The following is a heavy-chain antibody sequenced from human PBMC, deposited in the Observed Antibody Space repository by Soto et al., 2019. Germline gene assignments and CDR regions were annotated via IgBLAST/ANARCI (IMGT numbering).Heavy chain of an antibody. V-gene: IGHV3-23*01. CDR1: GFIFSDYA. CDR2: ISAIGGSI. D-gene: IGHD3-16*01. Sequence: EVQLLDSGGGLVQPGGSLRLSCTASGFIFSDYAMTWVRQTPGKGLEWVSAISAIGGSIYYADSVKGRFTISRDNSKNTLYLQMGSLRAEDTAIYYCVKGLTKGNYVPSDPWGQGTLVTVSS. J-gene: IGHJ5*02. CDR3: VKGLTKGNYVPSDP.